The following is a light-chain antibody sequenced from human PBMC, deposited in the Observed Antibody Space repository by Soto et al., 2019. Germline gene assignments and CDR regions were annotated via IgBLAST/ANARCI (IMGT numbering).Light chain of an antibody. CDR1: QSVSSSY. CDR2: GAS. CDR3: QQYGSSPFT. J-gene: IGKJ3*01. V-gene: IGKV3-20*01. Sequence: ETVLTQSPGTLSLSPGERAPLSCRASQSVSSSYLAWYQQKHGQAPRLLIYGASSRATGIPDRFSGSGSGTDLTITISRLEPEDFAVYYCQQYGSSPFTFGPGTKVDIK.